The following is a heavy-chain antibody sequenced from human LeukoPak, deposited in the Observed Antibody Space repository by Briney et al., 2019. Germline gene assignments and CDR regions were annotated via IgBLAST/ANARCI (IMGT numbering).Heavy chain of an antibody. Sequence: GGSLRLSCAASGFTFSSYAMSWVRQAPGNGLEWVSAISGSGGSTYYADSVKGRFTISRDNSKNTLYLQMNSLRAEDTAVYYCATHLWFGAPISHFVDWGQGTLVTVSS. V-gene: IGHV3-23*01. CDR1: GFTFSSYA. D-gene: IGHD3-10*01. J-gene: IGHJ4*02. CDR2: ISGSGGST. CDR3: ATHLWFGAPISHFVD.